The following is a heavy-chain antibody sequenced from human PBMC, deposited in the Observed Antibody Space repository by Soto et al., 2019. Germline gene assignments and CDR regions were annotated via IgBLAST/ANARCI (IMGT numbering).Heavy chain of an antibody. CDR3: ARCPRWLVSRGVFDY. CDR1: GGSFSGYY. V-gene: IGHV4-34*01. J-gene: IGHJ4*02. CDR2: INHSGST. D-gene: IGHD6-19*01. Sequence: PSETLSLTCAVYGGSFSGYYWSWIRQPPGKGLGWIGEINHSGSTNYNPSLKSRVTISVDTSKNQFSLKLSSVTAADTAVYYCARCPRWLVSRGVFDYWGQGTLVTVS.